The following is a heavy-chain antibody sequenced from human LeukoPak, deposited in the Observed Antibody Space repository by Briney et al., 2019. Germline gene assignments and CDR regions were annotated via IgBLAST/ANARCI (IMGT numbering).Heavy chain of an antibody. CDR3: ARDSGNYHYDMDV. V-gene: IGHV1-46*02. J-gene: IGHJ6*02. D-gene: IGHD3-10*01. CDR1: GYSFNSHH. CDR2: NFFHDGTT. Sequence: GASVKVSCKTSGYSFNSHHVHRVRQAPGQGLEWMGINFFHDGTTSNTQKFPGRLTMTGDTSTSTVYMELSSLRSEDTAVYYCARDSGNYHYDMDVWGQGTTVIVSS.